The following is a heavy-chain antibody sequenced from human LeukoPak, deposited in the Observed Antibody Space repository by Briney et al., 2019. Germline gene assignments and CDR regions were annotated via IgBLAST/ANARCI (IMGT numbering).Heavy chain of an antibody. V-gene: IGHV1-46*01. Sequence: ASVKVSCKASGYTFTSYYMHWMRQAPGQGLEWMGIINPSGGSTSYAQKFQGRVTMTRDMSTSTVYMELSSLRSEDTAVYYCAREVEKEYYFDYWGQGTLVTVSS. CDR3: AREVEKEYYFDY. D-gene: IGHD2/OR15-2a*01. J-gene: IGHJ4*02. CDR2: INPSGGST. CDR1: GYTFTSYY.